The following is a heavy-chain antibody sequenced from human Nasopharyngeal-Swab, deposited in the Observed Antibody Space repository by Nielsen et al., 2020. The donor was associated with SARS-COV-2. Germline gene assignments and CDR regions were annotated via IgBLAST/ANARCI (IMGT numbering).Heavy chain of an antibody. V-gene: IGHV1-69*13. CDR3: ARDIPRAYMVRGVTYGWFDP. CDR1: GGTFSSYA. D-gene: IGHD3-10*01. Sequence: SVKVSCKASGGTFSSYAISWVRQAPGQGLEWMGGIIPIFGTANYARKFQGRVTITADESTSTAYMELSSLRSEDTAVYYCARDIPRAYMVRGVTYGWFDPWGQGTLVTVSS. J-gene: IGHJ5*02. CDR2: IIPIFGTA.